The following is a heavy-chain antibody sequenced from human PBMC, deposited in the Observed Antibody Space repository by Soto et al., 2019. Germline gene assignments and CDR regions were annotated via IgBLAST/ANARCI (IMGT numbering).Heavy chain of an antibody. J-gene: IGHJ4*01. Sequence: QVQLQESGPGLVKPSETLSLTCTISGGSISSYFWTWIRQPPGKGLEWIGYIYNSGTYYNPSLKSRVPISVDTSENQFSLKVTSVTAADTAVYYCARRSAAAMGGGLDYWGQEPWSPSPQ. CDR2: IYNSGT. D-gene: IGHD6-13*01. CDR1: GGSISSYF. V-gene: IGHV4-59*08. CDR3: ARRSAAAMGGGLDY.